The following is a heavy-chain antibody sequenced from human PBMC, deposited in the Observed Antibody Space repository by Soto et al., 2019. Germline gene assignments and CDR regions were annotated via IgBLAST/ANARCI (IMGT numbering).Heavy chain of an antibody. CDR2: ISSSSTI. Sequence: GGSLRLSCAASGFTFSSYSMNWVRQAPGKGLEWVSYISSSSTIYYADSVKGRFTISRDNAKNSLYLQMNSLRAEDTAVYYCARDLLGDFWSGYRDYYYYYYMDVWGKGTTVTVSS. CDR3: ARDLLGDFWSGYRDYYYYYYMDV. J-gene: IGHJ6*03. V-gene: IGHV3-48*01. CDR1: GFTFSSYS. D-gene: IGHD3-3*01.